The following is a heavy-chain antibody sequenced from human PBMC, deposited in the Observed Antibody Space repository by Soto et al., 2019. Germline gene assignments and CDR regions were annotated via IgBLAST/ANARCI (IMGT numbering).Heavy chain of an antibody. CDR1: XXXFSXXX. Sequence: GGSLRLSCXASXXXFSXXXXXXXXQAPGKGLEWVXXIXSSSSTIIYADSVKGRFTISRDNAKNSLYLQMNSLRDEDTAVYYCARDPRVTGTRGISRGPTDWVYFWGQGTLVTVSS. J-gene: IGHJ4*02. CDR3: ARDPRVTGTRGISRGPTDWVYF. D-gene: IGHD1-7*01. V-gene: IGHV3-48*02. CDR2: IXSSSSTI.